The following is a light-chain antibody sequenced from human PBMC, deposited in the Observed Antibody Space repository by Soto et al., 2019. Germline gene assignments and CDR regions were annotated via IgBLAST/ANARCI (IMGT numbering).Light chain of an antibody. CDR2: YDT. V-gene: IGLV3-21*04. CDR3: QVWDSSKVV. Sequence: SYELTQPPSVSVAPGKTARITCGGNNIGSKSVHWYQQKPGQAPVLVIDYDTDRPSGIPERFSGSNSGNTATLTISRVEAGDEADYYCQVWDSSKVVFGGGTKLTVL. CDR1: NIGSKS. J-gene: IGLJ2*01.